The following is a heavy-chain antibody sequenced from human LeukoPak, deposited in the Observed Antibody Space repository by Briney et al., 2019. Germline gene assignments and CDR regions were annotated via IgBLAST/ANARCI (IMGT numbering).Heavy chain of an antibody. CDR1: GGSISSYY. D-gene: IGHD1-26*01. J-gene: IGHJ6*02. CDR3: ARHGSGSYYHYYYYGMDV. CDR2: IYYSGST. Sequence: PSETLSLTCTVSGGSISSYYWSWIRQPPGKGLGWIGYIYYSGSTNYNPSLKSRVTISVDTSKNQFSLKLSSVTAADTAVYYCARHGSGSYYHYYYYGMDVWGQGTTVTVSS. V-gene: IGHV4-59*08.